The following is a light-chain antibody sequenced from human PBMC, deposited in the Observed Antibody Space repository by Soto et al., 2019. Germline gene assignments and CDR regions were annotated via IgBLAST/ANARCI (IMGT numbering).Light chain of an antibody. CDR1: SSDVGGYDY. CDR3: TSYTTGSTYV. J-gene: IGLJ1*01. V-gene: IGLV2-14*01. Sequence: QSVLTQPASVSGSPGQSITISYTGTSSDVGGYDYVSWYQQHPGKAPKFMIYEVTNRPSGVSHRFSGSKSGNTASLTISGLQAEDEADYYCTSYTTGSTYVFGTGTKVTVL. CDR2: EVT.